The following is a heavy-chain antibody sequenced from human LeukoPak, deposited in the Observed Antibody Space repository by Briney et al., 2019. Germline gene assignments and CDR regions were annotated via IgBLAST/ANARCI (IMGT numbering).Heavy chain of an antibody. V-gene: IGHV3-23*01. CDR2: ISGSGGST. D-gene: IGHD3-22*01. CDR3: AKDDSSGYYSDYFDY. Sequence: PGGSLRLSCAASGFTFSSYAMSWVRQAPGKGLEWVSAISGSGGSTYYADSVKGRFTISRDNSKNTLYPQMNSLRAEDTAVYYCAKDDSSGYYSDYFDYWGQGTLVTVSS. J-gene: IGHJ4*02. CDR1: GFTFSSYA.